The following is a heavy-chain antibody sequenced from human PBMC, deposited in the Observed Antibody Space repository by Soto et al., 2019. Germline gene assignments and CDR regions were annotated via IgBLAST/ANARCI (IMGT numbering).Heavy chain of an antibody. V-gene: IGHV3-48*02. CDR1: GFTFSSYS. D-gene: IGHD3-10*01. Sequence: GGSLRLSCAASGFTFSSYSMNWVRQAPGKGLEWVSYISSSSSTIYYADSVKGRFTISRDNAKNSLYLQMNSLRDEDTAVYYCARDHGYYGSGEGMDVWGQGTTVTVSS. CDR3: ARDHGYYGSGEGMDV. CDR2: ISSSSSTI. J-gene: IGHJ6*02.